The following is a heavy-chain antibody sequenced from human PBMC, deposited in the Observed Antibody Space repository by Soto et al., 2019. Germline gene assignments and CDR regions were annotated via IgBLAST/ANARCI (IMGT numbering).Heavy chain of an antibody. D-gene: IGHD2-2*01. CDR3: ARVDLLLVPGAFDI. J-gene: IGHJ3*02. V-gene: IGHV1-18*01. CDR1: GYTFTNYG. CDR2: ISPYNGNT. Sequence: QVHLVQSGPEVKKPGVSVKVSCKASGYTFTNYGISWVRQAPGQGLEWMGWISPYNGNTNYIQKLQGRVSMTTDTSTTIAFMELSSLRSDDTAVYYCARVDLLLVPGAFDIWGQGTMVTVSS.